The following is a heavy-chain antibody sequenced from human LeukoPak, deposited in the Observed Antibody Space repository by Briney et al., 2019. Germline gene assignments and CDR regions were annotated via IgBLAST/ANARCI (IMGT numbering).Heavy chain of an antibody. D-gene: IGHD2-15*01. J-gene: IGHJ4*02. CDR1: GFPVSCKY. CDR2: IYRCGST. V-gene: IGHV3-53*04. Sequence: GGSLRLSCAASGFPVSCKYMSWVPQAPGKGLGGVSVIYRCGSTYYAVPVKGRCTISRHNSKNTLYLQMNSLRAEDTAVYYWARSIISGGVLDYWGEGTLVTVSS. CDR3: ARSIISGGVLDY.